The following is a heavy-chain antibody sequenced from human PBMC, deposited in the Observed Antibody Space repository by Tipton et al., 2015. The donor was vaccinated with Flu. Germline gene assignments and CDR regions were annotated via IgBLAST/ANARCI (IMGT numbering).Heavy chain of an antibody. CDR2: IKQDGSEK. CDR3: ARDNIMYYYGSGSYSSRTSYFDY. Sequence: SLRLSCAASGFTFSSYWMSWVRQAPGKGLEWVANIKQDGSEKYYVDSVKGRFTISRDNAKNSLYLQMNSLRAEDTAVYYCARDNIMYYYGSGSYSSRTSYFDYWGLGTLVTVSS. D-gene: IGHD3-10*01. CDR1: GFTFSSYW. V-gene: IGHV3-7*01. J-gene: IGHJ4*02.